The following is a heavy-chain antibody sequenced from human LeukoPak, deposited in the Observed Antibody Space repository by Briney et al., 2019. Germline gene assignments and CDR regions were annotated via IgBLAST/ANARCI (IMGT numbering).Heavy chain of an antibody. CDR2: IYYSGST. J-gene: IGHJ4*02. CDR1: GGSISSDY. D-gene: IGHD2-15*01. CDR3: ASHYCSGGSCYPAFGY. Sequence: SETLSLTCTVSGGSISSDYWSWIRQPPGKGLEWIGYIYYSGSTNYNPSLKSRVTISVDTSKNQFSLKLSSVTAADTAVYYCASHYCSGGSCYPAFGYWGQGTLVTVSS. V-gene: IGHV4-59*08.